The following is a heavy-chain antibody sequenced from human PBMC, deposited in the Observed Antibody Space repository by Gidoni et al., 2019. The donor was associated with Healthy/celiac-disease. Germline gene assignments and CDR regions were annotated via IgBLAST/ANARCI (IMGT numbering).Heavy chain of an antibody. CDR1: GFTDSSNY. Sequence: EVQLVETGGGLIQPGGSLRLSCAASGFTDSSNYMSWVRQAPGKGLEWVSVIDSGGSTYYADSVKGRFTISRDNSKNTLYLQMNSLRAEDTAVYYCASRRAAAVPYSYYGMDVWGQGTTVTVSS. D-gene: IGHD6-13*01. V-gene: IGHV3-53*02. J-gene: IGHJ6*02. CDR3: ASRRAAAVPYSYYGMDV. CDR2: IDSGGST.